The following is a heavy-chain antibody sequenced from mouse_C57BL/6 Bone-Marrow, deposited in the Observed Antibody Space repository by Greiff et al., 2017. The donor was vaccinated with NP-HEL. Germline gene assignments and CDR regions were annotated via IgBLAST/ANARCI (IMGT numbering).Heavy chain of an antibody. V-gene: IGHV1-55*01. CDR1: GYTFTSYW. CDR3: ARNLHYSNSFAY. D-gene: IGHD2-5*01. Sequence: QVQLQQPGAELVKPGASVKMSCKASGYTFTSYWITWVKQRPRQGLEWIGDIYPGSGSTNYNEKFKSKATLTVDTSSSTAYMQLSSLTSEDSAVYYCARNLHYSNSFAYWGQGTLVTVSA. CDR2: IYPGSGST. J-gene: IGHJ3*01.